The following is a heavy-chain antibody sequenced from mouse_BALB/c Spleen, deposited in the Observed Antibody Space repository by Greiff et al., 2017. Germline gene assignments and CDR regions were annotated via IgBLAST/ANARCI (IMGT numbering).Heavy chain of an antibody. J-gene: IGHJ4*01. CDR3: AREYERAMDY. D-gene: IGHD2-14*01. CDR1: GFSLTSYG. Sequence: QVQLKESGPGLVAPSQSLSITCTVSGFSLTSYGVHWVRQPPGKGLEWLGVIWAGGSTNYNSALMSRLSISKDNSKSQVFLKMNSLQTDDTAMYYCAREYERAMDYWGQGTSVTVSS. CDR2: IWAGGST. V-gene: IGHV2-9*02.